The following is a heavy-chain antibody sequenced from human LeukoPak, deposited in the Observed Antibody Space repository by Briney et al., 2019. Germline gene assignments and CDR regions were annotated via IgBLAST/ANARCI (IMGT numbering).Heavy chain of an antibody. Sequence: PGGSLRLSCAASGFTFSSYWMSWVRQAPGKGLEWVANIKQDGSEKYYVDSVKGRFTISRDNAKNSLYLQMNSLRAEDTAVYYCAREAGARYQLLFSYGMDVWGQGTTVTVSS. CDR1: GFTFSSYW. CDR2: IKQDGSEK. J-gene: IGHJ6*02. D-gene: IGHD2-2*01. V-gene: IGHV3-7*01. CDR3: AREAGARYQLLFSYGMDV.